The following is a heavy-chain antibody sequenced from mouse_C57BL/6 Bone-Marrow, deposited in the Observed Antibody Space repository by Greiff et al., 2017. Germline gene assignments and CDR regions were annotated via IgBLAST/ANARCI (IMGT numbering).Heavy chain of an antibody. J-gene: IGHJ4*01. CDR1: GYTFTSYW. CDR3: ARDGDY. Sequence: QVQLQQPGAELVKPGASVKLSCKASGYTFTSYWMQWVKQRPGQGLEWIGEIDPSDSYTNYNQKFKGKATLTVDTSSSTAYMQLSSLTSEDSAVYYCARDGDYWGQGTSVTVPS. V-gene: IGHV1-50*01. D-gene: IGHD2-3*01. CDR2: IDPSDSYT.